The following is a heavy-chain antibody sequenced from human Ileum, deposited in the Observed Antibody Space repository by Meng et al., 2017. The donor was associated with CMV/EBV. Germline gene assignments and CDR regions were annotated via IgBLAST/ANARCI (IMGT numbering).Heavy chain of an antibody. J-gene: IGHJ4*02. Sequence: GGSLRLSCAASGFTFSDYYMSWIRQAPGKGLEWVSYISSSGSTIYYADSVKGRFTISMDNAKNSLYLQMNSLIAEDTAVYYCARNRGIYCSSTSCRDYWGQGTLVTVSS. D-gene: IGHD2-2*01. CDR3: ARNRGIYCSSTSCRDY. V-gene: IGHV3-11*04. CDR2: ISSSGSTI. CDR1: GFTFSDYY.